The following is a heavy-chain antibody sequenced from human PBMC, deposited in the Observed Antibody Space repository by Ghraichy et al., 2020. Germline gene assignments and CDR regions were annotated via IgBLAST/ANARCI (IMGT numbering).Heavy chain of an antibody. Sequence: SETLSLTCAVSGYSISSGYYWGWIRQPPGKGLEWIGSIYQSGSTHCNPSLKSRVTISVDTSRNQFSLKLSSVTAADPAVYYCARDSITMVRGVIIWDDYYGMDVWGQGTTVTVSS. D-gene: IGHD3-10*01. J-gene: IGHJ6*02. CDR2: IYQSGST. CDR1: GYSISSGYY. V-gene: IGHV4-38-2*02. CDR3: ARDSITMVRGVIIWDDYYGMDV.